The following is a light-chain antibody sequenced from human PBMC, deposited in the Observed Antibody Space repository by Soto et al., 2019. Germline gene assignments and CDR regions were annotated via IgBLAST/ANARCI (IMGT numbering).Light chain of an antibody. CDR1: QSVSSSY. J-gene: IGKJ5*01. Sequence: ELVLTQSPGTLSLSPGARATLSCRSSQSVSSSYLAWYQQKPGQAPRLLIYGASSRATGIPDRFSGSGSGTDFTLTIRRLEPEDLAVYYCQQRSNWPPITFGQGTRLEIK. CDR2: GAS. V-gene: IGKV3D-20*02. CDR3: QQRSNWPPIT.